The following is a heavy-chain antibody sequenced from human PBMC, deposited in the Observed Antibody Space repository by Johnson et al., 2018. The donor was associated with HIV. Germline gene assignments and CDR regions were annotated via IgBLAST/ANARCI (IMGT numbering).Heavy chain of an antibody. CDR2: IGTAGDT. V-gene: IGHV3-13*01. CDR3: ARASGYYLSDAFDI. D-gene: IGHD3-22*01. J-gene: IGHJ3*02. CDR1: GFTFTYYG. Sequence: MLLVESGGGVVQPGRSLRLSCAASGFTFTYYGLHWVRQAPGKGLEWVSAIGTAGDTYYPGSVKGRFTISRENAKNSLYLQMNSLRAGDTAVYYCARASGYYLSDAFDIWGQGTMVTVSS.